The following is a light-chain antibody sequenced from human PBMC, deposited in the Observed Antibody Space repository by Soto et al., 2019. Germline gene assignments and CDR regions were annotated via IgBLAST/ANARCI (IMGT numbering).Light chain of an antibody. CDR1: QTISSW. CDR2: KAS. J-gene: IGKJ1*01. CDR3: QHYNSYSEA. V-gene: IGKV1-5*03. Sequence: DIQMTHSPSTLSVSVGDRVSLTCRASQTISSWLAWYQQKPGKAPKLLIYKASTLKSGVPSRFSGSGSGTEFTLTISSLQPDDFATYYCQHYNSYSEAFGQGTKVDIK.